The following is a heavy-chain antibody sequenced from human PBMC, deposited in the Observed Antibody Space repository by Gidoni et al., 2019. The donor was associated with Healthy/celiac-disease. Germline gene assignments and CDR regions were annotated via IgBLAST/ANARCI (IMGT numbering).Heavy chain of an antibody. CDR2: IYYSGST. Sequence: QVQLQESGPGLVKPSQTLSLTPTVSGGSPSSGGYYWSWTRQHPGKGLEWIGYIYYSGSTYYNPSLKSRVTISVDTSKNQFSLKLSSVTAADTAVYYCARGLTMIGSYFDYWGQGTLVTVSS. V-gene: IGHV4-31*03. CDR1: GGSPSSGGYY. J-gene: IGHJ4*02. D-gene: IGHD3-22*01. CDR3: ARGLTMIGSYFDY.